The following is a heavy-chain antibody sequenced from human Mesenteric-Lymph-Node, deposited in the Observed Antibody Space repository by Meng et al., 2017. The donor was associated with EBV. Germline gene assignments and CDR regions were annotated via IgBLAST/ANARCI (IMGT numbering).Heavy chain of an antibody. D-gene: IGHD5-12*01. V-gene: IGHV4-34*01. Sequence: QVQGQERGGGLLQPSGTLYLSCALYGGSFSGYDCSWIRQPPGKGLEWIGEINHSGSTNYNPSLKSRVTISVDTSKNQFFLTLSSVTAADSAVDYCARWPVDIVATIHPLDYGGNYWGQGTLVTVSS. CDR3: ARWPVDIVATIHPLDYGGNY. CDR2: INHSGST. CDR1: GGSFSGYD. J-gene: IGHJ4*02.